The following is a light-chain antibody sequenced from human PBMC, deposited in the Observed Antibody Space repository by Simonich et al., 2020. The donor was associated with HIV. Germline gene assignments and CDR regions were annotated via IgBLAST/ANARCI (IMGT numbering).Light chain of an antibody. CDR1: QSVLYRSNNTND. CDR2: WSS. J-gene: IGKJ1*01. V-gene: IGKV4-1*01. CDR3: QQYYSTPPT. Sequence: DIVMTQSPDSLAVSLGERATINCKSSQSVLYRSNNTNDLAGYQQKPGQTPNMLISWSSTRESGVPDRFSGSGAGTDFTLTISSLQAEDVAVYFCQQYYSTPPTFGQGTKVEIK.